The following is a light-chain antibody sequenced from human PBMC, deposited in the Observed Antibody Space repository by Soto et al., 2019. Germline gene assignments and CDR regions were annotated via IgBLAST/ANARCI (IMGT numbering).Light chain of an antibody. CDR3: QQYATSPLT. CDR1: QSVSSNY. V-gene: IGKV3-20*01. CDR2: AAS. J-gene: IGKJ4*01. Sequence: EIVMTQSPATLSVSPGERATLSCRASQSVSSNYLAWYQQKRGQAPRLLIYAASARATGIPDRFSGSGSGTDFTLTISRLEPEDFAVYYCQQYATSPLTFGGGTKVDIK.